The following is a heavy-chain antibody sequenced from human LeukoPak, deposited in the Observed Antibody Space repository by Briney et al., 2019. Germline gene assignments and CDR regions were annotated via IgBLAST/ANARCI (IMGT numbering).Heavy chain of an antibody. J-gene: IGHJ4*02. Sequence: GGSLRLSCAASGFTVSSNYMSWVRQAPGKGLEWVSVIYSGGSTYYADSVKGRFTISRDNSKNTLYLQMNSLRAEDTAVYYCAMSPLLVTAPFDYWGQGTLVTVSS. CDR3: AMSPLLVTAPFDY. V-gene: IGHV3-53*01. CDR2: IYSGGST. CDR1: GFTVSSNY. D-gene: IGHD2-21*02.